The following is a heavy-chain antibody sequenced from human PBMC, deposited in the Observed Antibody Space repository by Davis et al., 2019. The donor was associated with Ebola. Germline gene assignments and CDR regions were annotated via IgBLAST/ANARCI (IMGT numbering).Heavy chain of an antibody. CDR3: ARDPLGIAAAGIRWGPGMDV. CDR1: GFTFSSYA. Sequence: GGSLRLSCAASGFTFSSYAMSWVRQAPGKGLEWVSVISSSGGRTYYADAVRGRSTISRDNSKNTLYLQMNSLRAEDTAIYYCARDPLGIAAAGIRWGPGMDVWGQGTTVTVSS. J-gene: IGHJ6*02. CDR2: ISSSGGRT. D-gene: IGHD6-13*01. V-gene: IGHV3-23*01.